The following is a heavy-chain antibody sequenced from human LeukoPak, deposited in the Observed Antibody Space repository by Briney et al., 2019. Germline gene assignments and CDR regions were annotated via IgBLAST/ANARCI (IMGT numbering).Heavy chain of an antibody. D-gene: IGHD5-12*01. J-gene: IGHJ4*02. CDR1: GFTFSSYA. V-gene: IGHV3-11*01. CDR2: ISSSGSTI. Sequence: GGSLRLSCAASGFTFSSYAMSWIRQAPGKGLEWVSYISSSGSTIYYADSVKGRFTISRDNAKNSLYLQMNSLRAEDTAVYYCARVLAEMATISFDYWGQGTLVTVSS. CDR3: ARVLAEMATISFDY.